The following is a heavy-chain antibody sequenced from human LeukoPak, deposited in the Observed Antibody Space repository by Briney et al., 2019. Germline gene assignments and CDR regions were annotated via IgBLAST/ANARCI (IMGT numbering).Heavy chain of an antibody. CDR3: AREYSSSWFNYNWFDP. CDR2: INTNTGNP. J-gene: IGHJ5*02. Sequence: VASVKVSCKASGYTFTSYAMNWVRQAPGQGLEWMGWINTNTGNPTYAQGFTGRFVFSLDTSVSTAYLQISSLKAEDTAVYYCAREYSSSWFNYNWFDPWGQGTLVTVSS. D-gene: IGHD6-13*01. CDR1: GYTFTSYA. V-gene: IGHV7-4-1*02.